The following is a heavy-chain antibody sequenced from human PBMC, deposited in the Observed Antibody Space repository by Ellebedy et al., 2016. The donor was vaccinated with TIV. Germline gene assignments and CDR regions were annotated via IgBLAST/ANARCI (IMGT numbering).Heavy chain of an antibody. CDR1: GGSFSGYY. Sequence: SETLSLTXAVYGGSFSGYYWSWIRQPPGKGLEWIGEINHSGSTNYNPSLKSRVTISVDTSKNQFSLKLSSVTAADTAVYYCARGRRYCSSTSCYYYFDYWGQGTLVTVSS. D-gene: IGHD2-2*01. V-gene: IGHV4-34*01. J-gene: IGHJ4*02. CDR2: INHSGST. CDR3: ARGRRYCSSTSCYYYFDY.